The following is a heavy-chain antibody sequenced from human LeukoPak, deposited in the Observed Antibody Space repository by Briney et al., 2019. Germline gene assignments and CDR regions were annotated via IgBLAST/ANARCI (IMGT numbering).Heavy chain of an antibody. D-gene: IGHD3-22*01. V-gene: IGHV3-21*01. CDR3: ARVRGGNGYSDY. CDR2: ISSTSSYI. J-gene: IGHJ4*02. Sequence: GGSLRLSCAASGFTFSSYSMNWVRQAPGTGLEWVSSISSTSSYIHYADSVKGRSTISRDNAENSLFLQMNSLRAEDTAVYYCARVRGGNGYSDYWGQGTLVTVSS. CDR1: GFTFSSYS.